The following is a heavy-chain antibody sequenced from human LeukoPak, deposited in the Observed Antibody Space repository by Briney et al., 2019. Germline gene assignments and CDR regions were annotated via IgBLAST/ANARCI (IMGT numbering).Heavy chain of an antibody. CDR2: IWYDGSNK. V-gene: IGHV3-33*01. CDR3: ARDPGGSSAWWFDP. Sequence: PGRSLRLSCAASGFTFSSYGMHWVRQAPGKGLEWVAVIWYDGSNKYYADSVKGRFTISRDNSKNTLYLQMNSLRAEDTAVYYCARDPGGSSAWWFDPWGQGTLVTVSS. J-gene: IGHJ5*02. CDR1: GFTFSSYG. D-gene: IGHD6-13*01.